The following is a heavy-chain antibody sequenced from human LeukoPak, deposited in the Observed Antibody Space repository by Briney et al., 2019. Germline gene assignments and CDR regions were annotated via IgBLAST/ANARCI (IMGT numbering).Heavy chain of an antibody. D-gene: IGHD1-1*01. CDR1: GFTFSSFD. CDR3: ARGPPRGKYYYMDV. CDR2: IGTASDT. J-gene: IGHJ6*03. V-gene: IGHV3-13*01. Sequence: GGSLRLSCAASGFTFSSFDMHWVRQPTGQGLEWVSTIGTASDTYYPGSVEGRFTLSRDNAKNSLYLQMNSLTARDTAVYYCARGPPRGKYYYMDVWGKGTTVTVSS.